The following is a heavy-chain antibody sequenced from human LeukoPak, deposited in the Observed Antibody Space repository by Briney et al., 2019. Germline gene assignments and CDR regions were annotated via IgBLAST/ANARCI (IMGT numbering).Heavy chain of an antibody. CDR3: AKDSFDLAAAGIMRYFQH. CDR1: GFTFSSNY. J-gene: IGHJ1*01. CDR2: ISGSGGST. Sequence: PGGSLRLSCAASGFTFSSNYMSWVRQAPGKGLEWVSAISGSGGSTYYADSVKDRFTISRDNSKNTLYLQMNSLRAEDTAVYYCAKDSFDLAAAGIMRYFQHWGQGTLVTVSS. V-gene: IGHV3-23*01. D-gene: IGHD6-13*01.